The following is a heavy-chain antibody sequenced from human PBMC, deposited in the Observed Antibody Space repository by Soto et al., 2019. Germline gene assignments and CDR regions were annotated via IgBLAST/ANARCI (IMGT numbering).Heavy chain of an antibody. J-gene: IGHJ4*02. CDR1: GFTFSSYA. V-gene: IGHV3-23*01. Sequence: EVQLLESGGGLVQPGGSLRLSCAASGFTFSSYAMSWVRQAPGKGLEWVSSITSSGGSTYSADSVKDRFTISRDNSKDTLYLQMSSLRAEDTALYYCAKASSWYPYFDCWGQGTLVTVSS. CDR2: ITSSGGST. D-gene: IGHD6-13*01. CDR3: AKASSWYPYFDC.